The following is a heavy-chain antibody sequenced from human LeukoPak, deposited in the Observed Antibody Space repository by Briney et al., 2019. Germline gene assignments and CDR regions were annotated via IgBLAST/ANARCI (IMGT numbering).Heavy chain of an antibody. CDR3: TTDGYGDYFSYFDY. CDR1: GFYFNNAW. V-gene: IGHV3-15*07. D-gene: IGHD4-17*01. J-gene: IGHJ4*02. CDR2: IKSKADGETT. Sequence: GGSLRLSCTVSGFYFNNAWMNWVRQAPGKGLEWVGRIKSKADGETTDYAAPVKGRFTISRDDSKNTLYLQMNSLKTEDTAVYYCTTDGYGDYFSYFDYWGQGTLVTVSS.